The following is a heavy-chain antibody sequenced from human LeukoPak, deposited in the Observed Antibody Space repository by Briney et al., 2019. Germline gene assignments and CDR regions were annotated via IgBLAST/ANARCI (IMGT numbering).Heavy chain of an antibody. V-gene: IGHV3-7*01. J-gene: IGHJ4*02. CDR3: ARESTGYFRPLGY. D-gene: IGHD3-9*01. Sequence: PGGSLRLSCAASGFTFSSYGMSWVRQAPGKGLEWVANIKQDGSEKYYVDSVKGRFTISRDNAKNSLYLQMNSLRAEDTAVYYCARESTGYFRPLGYWGQGTLVTVSS. CDR1: GFTFSSYG. CDR2: IKQDGSEK.